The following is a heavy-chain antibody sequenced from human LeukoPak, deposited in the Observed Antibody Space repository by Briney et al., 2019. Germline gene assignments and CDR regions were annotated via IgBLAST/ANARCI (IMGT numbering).Heavy chain of an antibody. CDR1: GGSFSGYY. CDR3: ARDRVYYYDSSGYSDAFDI. CDR2: INHSGST. Sequence: SETLSLTCAVYGGSFSGYYWSWIRQPPGKGLEWIGEINHSGSTNYNPSLKSRVTISVDTSKNQFSLKLSSVTAADTAVYYCARDRVYYYDSSGYSDAFDIWGQGTMVTVSS. V-gene: IGHV4-34*01. J-gene: IGHJ3*02. D-gene: IGHD3-22*01.